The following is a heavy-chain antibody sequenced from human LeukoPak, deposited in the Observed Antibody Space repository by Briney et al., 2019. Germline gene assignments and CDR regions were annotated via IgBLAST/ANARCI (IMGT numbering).Heavy chain of an antibody. J-gene: IGHJ4*02. CDR2: ISSSGSAI. D-gene: IGHD2-21*01. CDR3: ARPAFCDSSCYYYLEY. V-gene: IGHV3-48*04. CDR1: GFTFSSYA. Sequence: PGGSLRLSCAASGFTFSSYAMSWVRQAPGKGLEWVSFISSSGSAIYYADSVKGRFSISRDNAKNSLYLQMNSLRPEDTAVYYCARPAFCDSSCYYYLEYWGQGTLVTVSS.